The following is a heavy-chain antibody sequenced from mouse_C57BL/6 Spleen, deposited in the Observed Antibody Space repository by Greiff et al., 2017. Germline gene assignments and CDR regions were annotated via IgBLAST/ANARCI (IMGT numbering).Heavy chain of an antibody. V-gene: IGHV2-3*01. CDR3: AKSYFDV. J-gene: IGHJ1*03. CDR1: GFSLTSYG. Sequence: VQLQQSGPGLVAPSQCLSITCTASGFSLTSYGVSWVRQPPGKGLEWLGVIWGDGSTNYHSALISRLSISKDNSKRQVFLKLNSVQTVDTGTCYWAKSYFDVWGTGTTVTVSS. CDR2: IWGDGST.